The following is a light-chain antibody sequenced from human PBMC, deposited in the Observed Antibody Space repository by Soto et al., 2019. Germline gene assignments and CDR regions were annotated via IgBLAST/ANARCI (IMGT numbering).Light chain of an antibody. Sequence: DIQMTQSPSILSASVGDRVTITCLASQSIRSWLAWYQQKPGKAPKLLIYDASSLESGVPSRFSGSGPGTEFTLTISSLQPDDFATYYCQQYNSYPLTFGGGTKVDIK. CDR3: QQYNSYPLT. CDR1: QSIRSW. CDR2: DAS. J-gene: IGKJ4*01. V-gene: IGKV1-5*01.